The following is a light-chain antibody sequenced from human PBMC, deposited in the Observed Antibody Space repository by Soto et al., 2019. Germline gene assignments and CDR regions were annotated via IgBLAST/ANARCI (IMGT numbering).Light chain of an antibody. J-gene: IGKJ1*01. Sequence: DIQMTQSPSSLSASVGDRVTISCRAAQSISTYLNWYQQKPGTAPRLLIYSASSVKTGVPPRFSGSGSVRDFTLNISSLRPEDIATYFCQQSYTSPPWTVGQGTKVDI. CDR3: QQSYTSPPWT. CDR1: QSISTY. V-gene: IGKV1-39*01. CDR2: SAS.